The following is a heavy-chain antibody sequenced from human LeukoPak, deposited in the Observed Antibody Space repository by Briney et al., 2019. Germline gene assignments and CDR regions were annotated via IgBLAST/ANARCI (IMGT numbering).Heavy chain of an antibody. CDR3: ARRGRGLNY. Sequence: SETLSLTCTVSGGSISSGSYYWSWIRQPAGKGLEWIGSIYHSGSTYYNPSLKSRVTISVDTSKNQFSLKLSSVTAADTAVYYCARRGRGLNYWGQGTLVTVSS. V-gene: IGHV4-39*07. D-gene: IGHD3-10*01. CDR2: IYHSGST. CDR1: GGSISSGSYY. J-gene: IGHJ4*02.